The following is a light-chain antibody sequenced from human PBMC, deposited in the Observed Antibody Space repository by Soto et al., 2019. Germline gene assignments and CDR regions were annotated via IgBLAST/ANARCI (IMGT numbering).Light chain of an antibody. CDR1: SSDVGGYNY. CDR3: SSYAGSNNFDV. V-gene: IGLV2-8*01. J-gene: IGLJ1*01. Sequence: QSVLTQPPSASGSPGQSVTISCTGTSSDVGGYNYVSWYQQHPGKAPKLMIYEVSKRPSGVPDRFSGSKSGNTASLTVSGFQADDEADYYCSSYAGSNNFDVFGTGIKLTVL. CDR2: EVS.